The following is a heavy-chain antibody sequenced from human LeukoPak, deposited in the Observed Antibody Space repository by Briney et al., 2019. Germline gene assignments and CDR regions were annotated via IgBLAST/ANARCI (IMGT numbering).Heavy chain of an antibody. D-gene: IGHD3-10*01. Sequence: SETLSLTCTVSSGSISSYYWSWIRQPPGKRLEWIGYIFYRGSTNYNPSLKSRVAISEDTSKNQFSLNLSSVTAADTAVYYCARGGYYGSGSDDAFDIWGQGTMVTVSS. V-gene: IGHV4-59*01. J-gene: IGHJ3*02. CDR1: SGSISSYY. CDR3: ARGGYYGSGSDDAFDI. CDR2: IFYRGST.